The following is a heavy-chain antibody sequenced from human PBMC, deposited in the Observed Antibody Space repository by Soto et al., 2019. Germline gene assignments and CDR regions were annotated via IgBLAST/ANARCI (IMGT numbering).Heavy chain of an antibody. Sequence: PSETLSVTCSIYVGSFSGYYLSCIRRPPGKELEWIGEINHSGSTNYNPSLKSRVTISVDTSKNQFSLKLSSVTAADTAVYYCARGNSGDTAMVPPYYYGMDVWGQGTTVTVSS. CDR1: VGSFSGYY. CDR3: ARGNSGDTAMVPPYYYGMDV. D-gene: IGHD5-18*01. V-gene: IGHV4-34*01. CDR2: INHSGST. J-gene: IGHJ6*02.